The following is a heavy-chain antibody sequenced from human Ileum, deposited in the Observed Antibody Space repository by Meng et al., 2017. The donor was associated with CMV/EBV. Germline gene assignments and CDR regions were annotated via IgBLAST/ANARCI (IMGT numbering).Heavy chain of an antibody. D-gene: IGHD2-2*01. CDR1: GFTFSDYY. V-gene: IGHV3-11*01. Sequence: GASLKISCAASGFTFSDYYMSWIRQAPGKGLEWVSYVSSAERTKHYADSVNGRFTISRDNAKNSLFLQMNSLRAEDTAVYYCARTLCCSSSSSPYAFDIWGQGTVVTVSS. CDR2: VSSAERTK. CDR3: ARTLCCSSSSSPYAFDI. J-gene: IGHJ3*02.